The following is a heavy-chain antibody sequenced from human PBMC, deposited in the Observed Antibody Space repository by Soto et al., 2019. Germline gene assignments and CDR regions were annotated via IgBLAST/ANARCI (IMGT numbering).Heavy chain of an antibody. CDR1: GFTFSSYG. V-gene: IGHV3-33*01. Sequence: PGGSLRLSCAASGFTFSSYGMHWARQAPGKGLEWVGVITNDGRAEYYADSVKGRFTISRDNSRNTLYLQMNSLRAEDTAVYYCVRDDEHAANPLDYWGPGTLVTVSS. CDR2: ITNDGRAE. CDR3: VRDDEHAANPLDY. J-gene: IGHJ4*02. D-gene: IGHD6-25*01.